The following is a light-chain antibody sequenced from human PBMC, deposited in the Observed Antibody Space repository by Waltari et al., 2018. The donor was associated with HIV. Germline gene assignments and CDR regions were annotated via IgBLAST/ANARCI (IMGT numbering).Light chain of an antibody. CDR2: WAS. CDR3: QQYYSTPPT. V-gene: IGKV4-1*01. J-gene: IGKJ1*01. CDR1: QSICYSSRNANH. Sequence: DIVMTQSPHSLALSLGERATINCKSSQSICYSSRNANHLASDQQKPGQSPKLLIYWASSRASGVPDRFSGSGSRTDFTLSISSLQSEDVAVYFCQQYYSTPPTFGQGTRVEIK.